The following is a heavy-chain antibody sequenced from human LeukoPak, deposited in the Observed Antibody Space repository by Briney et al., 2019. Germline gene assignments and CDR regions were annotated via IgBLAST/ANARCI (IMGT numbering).Heavy chain of an antibody. CDR1: GASISNYY. Sequence: SETLSLTCTVSGASISNYYWTWIRQPPGKGLEWIGYNYYYGSTKYNPSLKSRVTISLDTSKNHFSLKLSSVTAADTAIYYCARWRYSTSPEWFDSWGQGTLVTVSS. CDR2: NYYYGST. CDR3: ARWRYSTSPEWFDS. J-gene: IGHJ5*01. V-gene: IGHV4-59*01. D-gene: IGHD2-2*01.